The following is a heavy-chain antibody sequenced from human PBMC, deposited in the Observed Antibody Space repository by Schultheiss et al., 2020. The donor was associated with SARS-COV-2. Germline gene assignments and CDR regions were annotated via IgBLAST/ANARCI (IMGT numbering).Heavy chain of an antibody. CDR3: ARGSDSSGWYGGYYYYYGMDV. CDR2: ISSSGSTI. CDR1: GFTFSDYY. Sequence: GGSLRLSCAASGFTFSDYYMSWIRQAPGKGLEWVSYISSSGSTIYYADSVKGRFTISRDNVKKSLYLQMNSLRDDDTAVYYCARGSDSSGWYGGYYYYYGMDVWGQGTTVTVSS. J-gene: IGHJ6*02. D-gene: IGHD6-19*01. V-gene: IGHV3-11*04.